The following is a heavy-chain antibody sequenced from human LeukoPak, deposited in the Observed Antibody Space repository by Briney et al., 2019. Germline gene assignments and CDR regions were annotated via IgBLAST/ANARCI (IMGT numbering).Heavy chain of an antibody. D-gene: IGHD4-17*01. Sequence: PGRSLRLSCAASGFTFSSYAMHWVRQAPGKGLEWVAVISYDGSNKYYADSVKGRFTISRDNSKNTLYLQMNSLRAEDTAVYYCATDGDYRFDYWGQGTLVTVSS. CDR2: ISYDGSNK. CDR3: ATDGDYRFDY. CDR1: GFTFSSYA. V-gene: IGHV3-30-3*01. J-gene: IGHJ4*02.